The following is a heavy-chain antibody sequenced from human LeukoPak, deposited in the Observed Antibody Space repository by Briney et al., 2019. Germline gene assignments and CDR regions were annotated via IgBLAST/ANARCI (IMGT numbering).Heavy chain of an antibody. CDR3: ARVRSSSWYRAAFDI. CDR2: IKQDGSEK. V-gene: IGHV3-7*04. Sequence: PGGSLRLSCAASGFTFSSYWMSWVRQAPGKGLEWVANIKQDGSEKYYVDSVKGRFTISRDNAKNSLYPQMNSLRAEDTAVYYCARVRSSSWYRAAFDIWGQGTMVTVSS. CDR1: GFTFSSYW. D-gene: IGHD6-13*01. J-gene: IGHJ3*02.